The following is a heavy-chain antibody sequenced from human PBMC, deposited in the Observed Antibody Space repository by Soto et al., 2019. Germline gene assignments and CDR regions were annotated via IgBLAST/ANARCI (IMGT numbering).Heavy chain of an antibody. Sequence: QVQLQESGPGLVKPSQTLSLTCTVSGGSISSGGYYWSWIRQHPGKGLEWIGYIYYSGSTYYNPSLKGRVTISVDTSKNQFSLKLSSVTAADTAVDYCAGGQELGGWDVLGQGTTVTVSS. CDR1: GGSISSGGYY. D-gene: IGHD6-13*01. CDR3: AGGQELGGWDV. J-gene: IGHJ6*02. CDR2: IYYSGST. V-gene: IGHV4-31*03.